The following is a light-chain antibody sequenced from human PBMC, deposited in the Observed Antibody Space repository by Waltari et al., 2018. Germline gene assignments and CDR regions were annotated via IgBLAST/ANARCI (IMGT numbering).Light chain of an antibody. Sequence: EIVLTQSPDFQSVTPKEKVTITCRASQNIGSSLHWYQQKPDQSPKLIIKYASQSISGAPTRFSGSESGTDFTLTISSLEAEDVAAYYCHQSSSLPFTFGQGTKLEIK. CDR3: HQSSSLPFT. CDR1: QNIGSS. J-gene: IGKJ2*01. V-gene: IGKV6D-21*02. CDR2: YAS.